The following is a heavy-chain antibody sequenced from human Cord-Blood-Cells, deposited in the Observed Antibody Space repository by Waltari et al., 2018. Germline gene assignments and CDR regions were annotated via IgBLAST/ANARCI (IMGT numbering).Heavy chain of an antibody. D-gene: IGHD1-20*01. Sequence: SSNAISWVRRAPGQGLEWMGGIIPIFGTANYAQKFQGRVRITADESTSTASMELSSLRSEDTAVYYCAGTMYGYNWNYFDYWGQGTLVTVSS. CDR2: IIPIFGTA. J-gene: IGHJ4*02. V-gene: IGHV1-69*01. CDR3: AGTMYGYNWNYFDY. CDR1: SSNA.